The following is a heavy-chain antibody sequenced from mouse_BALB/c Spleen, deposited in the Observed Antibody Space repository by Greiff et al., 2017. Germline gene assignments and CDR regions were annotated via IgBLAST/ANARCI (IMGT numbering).Heavy chain of an antibody. CDR2: ISYSGST. V-gene: IGHV3-8*02. CDR1: GDSITSGY. D-gene: IGHD1-1*01. Sequence: VQLKESGPSLVKPSQTLSLTCSVTGDSITSGYWNWIRKFPGNKLEYMGYISYSGSTYYNPSLKSRISITRDTSKNQYYLQLNSVTTEDTATYYCARDYYGSDWYFDVWGAGTTVTVSS. J-gene: IGHJ1*01. CDR3: ARDYYGSDWYFDV.